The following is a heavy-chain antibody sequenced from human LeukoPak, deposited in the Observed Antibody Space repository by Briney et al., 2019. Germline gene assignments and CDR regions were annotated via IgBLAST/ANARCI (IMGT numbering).Heavy chain of an antibody. D-gene: IGHD3-10*01. CDR2: GSTSGST. CDR3: ARDSYFGSGNYYIDY. Sequence: PSETLSLTCTVSGASNSSYYWSWIRQPAGKGLEWIGRGSTSGSTNYNPSLKSRVTMSVETSKNQFSLKLSSVTAADTAVYYCARDSYFGSGNYYIDYWGQGTLVTVSS. CDR1: GASNSSYY. J-gene: IGHJ4*02. V-gene: IGHV4-4*07.